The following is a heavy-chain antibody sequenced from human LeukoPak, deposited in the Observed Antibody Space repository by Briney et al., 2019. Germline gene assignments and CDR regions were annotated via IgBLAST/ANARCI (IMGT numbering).Heavy chain of an antibody. D-gene: IGHD6-6*01. V-gene: IGHV4-31*03. CDR1: GGSISSGGYY. Sequence: SQTLSLTCTVSGGSISSGGYYWSWIRQHPGKGLEWIGYIYYSGSTNYNPSLKSRVTMSVDTSKNQFSLKLSSVTAADTAVYYCARSLAVRLFDYWGQGTLVTVSS. J-gene: IGHJ4*02. CDR2: IYYSGST. CDR3: ARSLAVRLFDY.